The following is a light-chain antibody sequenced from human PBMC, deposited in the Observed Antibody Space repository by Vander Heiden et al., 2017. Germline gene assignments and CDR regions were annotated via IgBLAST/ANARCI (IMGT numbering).Light chain of an antibody. CDR1: QSVSSY. J-gene: IGKJ4*01. CDR3: QLRSNWPPLT. Sequence: IVLTQSPATLSLSPGERATLSCRASQSVSSYLAWYQQKPGQAPRLLIYDASNRATGIPARFSGSGSGTDFTLTISSLEPEDFAVYYCQLRSNWPPLTFGGGTKVEIK. V-gene: IGKV3-11*01. CDR2: DAS.